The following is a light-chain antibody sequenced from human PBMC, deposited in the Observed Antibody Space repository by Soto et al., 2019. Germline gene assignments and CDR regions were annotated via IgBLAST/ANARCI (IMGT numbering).Light chain of an antibody. CDR3: QQYDSYPVT. Sequence: DIQMTQSPPSLSAYVGDRVTITCRASQSISTYLNWYQQKPGQAPKLLIYGAISLQRGVPSRFSGSGSGTEFTLTISTLQPDDFATYYCQQYDSYPVTFGGGTQVEIK. V-gene: IGKV1-16*01. CDR2: GAI. J-gene: IGKJ4*01. CDR1: QSISTY.